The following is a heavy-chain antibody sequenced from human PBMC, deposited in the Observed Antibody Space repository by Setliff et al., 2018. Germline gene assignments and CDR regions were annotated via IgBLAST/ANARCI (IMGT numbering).Heavy chain of an antibody. CDR1: GGSSSSHY. V-gene: IGHV4-59*11. CDR3: ARENGYCSGGACYFMFDY. Sequence: SETLSLTCTVSGGSSSSHYWSWIRQPPGKGLEWIGYIHYSGTTNYNPSLKSRVTLSLDTAKNQFSLELRAVTAADTALYYCARENGYCSGGACYFMFDYWGHGTLVTVSS. J-gene: IGHJ4*01. D-gene: IGHD2-15*01. CDR2: IHYSGTT.